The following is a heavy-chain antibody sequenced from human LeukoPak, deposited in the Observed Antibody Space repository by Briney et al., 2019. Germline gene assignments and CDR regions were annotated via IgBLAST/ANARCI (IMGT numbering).Heavy chain of an antibody. CDR3: ARLRGYSYGYGYFDY. V-gene: IGHV4-39*07. J-gene: IGHJ4*02. CDR1: GGSISSSSYY. D-gene: IGHD5-18*01. CDR2: IYYSGST. Sequence: SGTLSLTCTVSGGSISSSSYYWGWIRQPPGKGLEWIGSIYYSGSTYYNPSLKSRVTISVDTSKNQFSLKLSSVTAADTAVYYCARLRGYSYGYGYFDYWGQGTLVTVSS.